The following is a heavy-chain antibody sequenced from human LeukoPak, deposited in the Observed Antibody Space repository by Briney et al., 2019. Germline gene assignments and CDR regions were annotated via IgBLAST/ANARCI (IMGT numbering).Heavy chain of an antibody. CDR2: INPNSGGT. CDR3: ARDGEWLQLSSAFDI. Sequence: ASVKVSCKASGYTFTGYYMHWVRQAPGQGLEWMGWINPNSGGTNYAQKFQGRVTMTRDTSISTAYMELSRLRSDDTAVYYCARDGEWLQLSSAFDIWGQGTMVTVSS. CDR1: GYTFTGYY. J-gene: IGHJ3*02. V-gene: IGHV1-2*02. D-gene: IGHD5-24*01.